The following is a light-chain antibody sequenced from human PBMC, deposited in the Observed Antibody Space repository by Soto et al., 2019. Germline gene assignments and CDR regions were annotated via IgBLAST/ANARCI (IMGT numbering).Light chain of an antibody. CDR3: QQYNILPRT. J-gene: IGKJ1*01. V-gene: IGKV3-20*01. CDR1: QSVSTSY. Sequence: EIVLTQSPGTLSLSPGERSTLSCRASQSVSTSYVAWAQQKCGQAPRLLIYDASSRATGIQDRVSASGSGTEFTLTISILQSEDFALYYCQQYNILPRTFGQGTKV. CDR2: DAS.